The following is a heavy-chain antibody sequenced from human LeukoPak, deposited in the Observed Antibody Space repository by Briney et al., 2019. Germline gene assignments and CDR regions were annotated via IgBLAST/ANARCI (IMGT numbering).Heavy chain of an antibody. Sequence: PSETLSLTCTVSGGSISSYYWSWIRQPPGKGLEWIGYIYYSGSTNYNPSLKSRVTISVDTSKNQFSLKLSSVTAADTAVYYCARRIAVAGTGASDIWGQGTMVTVSS. CDR3: ARRIAVAGTGASDI. CDR2: IYYSGST. D-gene: IGHD6-19*01. J-gene: IGHJ3*02. V-gene: IGHV4-59*08. CDR1: GGSISSYY.